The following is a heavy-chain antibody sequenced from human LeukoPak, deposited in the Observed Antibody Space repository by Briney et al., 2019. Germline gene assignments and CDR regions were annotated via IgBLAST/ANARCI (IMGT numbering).Heavy chain of an antibody. CDR2: INTGNGNT. V-gene: IGHV1-3*04. J-gene: IGHJ4*02. CDR1: GYTFTGFT. CDR3: ARVNGYSFDY. Sequence: ASVKVSCKASGYTFTGFTIHWVRQAPGQRLEWMGWINTGNGNTKYSQKFQGRVTITRDTTASTAYMELSSLRSEDTAIYYCARVNGYSFDYWGQGALATVSS. D-gene: IGHD2-8*01.